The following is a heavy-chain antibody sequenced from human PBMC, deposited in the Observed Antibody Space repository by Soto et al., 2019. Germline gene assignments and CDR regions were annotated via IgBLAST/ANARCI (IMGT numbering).Heavy chain of an antibody. CDR3: ASDPSGIYFDY. V-gene: IGHV1-18*01. CDR2: ISAYNGNT. Sequence: ASVKVSCKASGYTFTSYGIIWVRQAPGQGLEWMGWISAYNGNTNYAQKLQGRVTMTTDTSTSTAYMELRSLRSDDTAVYYCASDPSGIYFDYWGQGTLVTVSS. CDR1: GYTFTSYG. D-gene: IGHD1-26*01. J-gene: IGHJ4*02.